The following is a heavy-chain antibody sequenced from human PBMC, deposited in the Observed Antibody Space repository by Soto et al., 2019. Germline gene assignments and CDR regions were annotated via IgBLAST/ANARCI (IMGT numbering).Heavy chain of an antibody. Sequence: QVQLVQSGAEVKKPGASVKVSCKASGYTFTNHGISWVRQAPGQGLEWLGWISGHNGNTKYAQRLQGRVTMTTDTYTSTAYMELRSLKSDDTAVYYYARDLYPLAYYFDYWGQGTLVTVSS. CDR2: ISGHNGNT. CDR1: GYTFTNHG. CDR3: ARDLYPLAYYFDY. J-gene: IGHJ4*02. V-gene: IGHV1-18*01.